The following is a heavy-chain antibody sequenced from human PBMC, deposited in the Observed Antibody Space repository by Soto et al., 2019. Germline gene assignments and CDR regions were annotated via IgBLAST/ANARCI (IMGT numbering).Heavy chain of an antibody. Sequence: SLKVSCTTSGFTLSTSAVQWVRQARGQRLEWIGWIVVGSGKTNYAQKFQDRVAITRDTSTGTSYLEMTGLTSADTAAYYCAADTLQKAVWGQGTLVTVSS. J-gene: IGHJ4*02. V-gene: IGHV1-58*01. CDR3: AADTLQKAV. D-gene: IGHD3-10*01. CDR1: GFTLSTSA. CDR2: IVVGSGKT.